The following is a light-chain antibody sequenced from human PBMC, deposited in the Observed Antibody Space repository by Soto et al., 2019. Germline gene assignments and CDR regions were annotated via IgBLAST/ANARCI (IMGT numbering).Light chain of an antibody. Sequence: EIEMTQSPATLSLSPGERATLYCWASQSVSSNLAWYQQKPGQAPRLLIYGASTRVTGVPARFSGSGSGTEFTLTISSLQSEDFAVYYCQQYKSWPPITFGQGTRLEIK. V-gene: IGKV3-15*01. CDR1: QSVSSN. CDR2: GAS. CDR3: QQYKSWPPIT. J-gene: IGKJ5*01.